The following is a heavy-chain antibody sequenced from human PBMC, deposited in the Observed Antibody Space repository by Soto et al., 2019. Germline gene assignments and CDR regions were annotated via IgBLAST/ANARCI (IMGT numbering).Heavy chain of an antibody. J-gene: IGHJ5*02. CDR2: ISAYNGNT. CDR1: GYTFTSYG. D-gene: IGHD3-3*01. Sequence: ASVKVSCKASGYTFTSYGISWVRQAPGQGLEWMGWISAYNGNTNYAQKLQGRVTMTTDTSTSTAYMELRSLRSDDTAVYYCARDDAYYDFWSGYYYNWFDPWGQGTLVTVSS. V-gene: IGHV1-18*01. CDR3: ARDDAYYDFWSGYYYNWFDP.